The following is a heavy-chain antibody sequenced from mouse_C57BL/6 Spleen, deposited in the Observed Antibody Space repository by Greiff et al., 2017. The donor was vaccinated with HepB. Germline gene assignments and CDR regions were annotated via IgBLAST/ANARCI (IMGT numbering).Heavy chain of an antibody. CDR1: GYTFTSYW. CDR3: ARAVTGLRKFDY. V-gene: IGHV1-69*01. CDR2: IDPSDSYT. J-gene: IGHJ2*01. Sequence: QVQLQQPGAELVMPGASVKLSCKASGYTFTSYWMHWVKQRPGQGLEWIGEIDPSDSYTNYNQKFKGKSTLTVDKSSSPAYMQLSSLSSEDSAVYYCARAVTGLRKFDYWGQGTTLTVSS. D-gene: IGHD4-1*01.